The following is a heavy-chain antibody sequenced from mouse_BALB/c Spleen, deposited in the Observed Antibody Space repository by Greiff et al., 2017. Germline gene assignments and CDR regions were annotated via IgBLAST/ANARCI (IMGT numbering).Heavy chain of an antibody. D-gene: IGHD2-14*01. V-gene: IGHV7-3*02. CDR3: AREKVLYFDD. CDR2: IRNKANGYTT. J-gene: IGHJ2*01. Sequence: EVQLVESGGGLVQPGGSLRLSCATSGFTFTDYYMSWVRQPPGKALEWLGFIRNKANGYTTEYSASVKGRFTISRDNSQSILYLQMNTLRAEDSATYYCAREKVLYFDDWGQGTTLTVSS. CDR1: GFTFTDYY.